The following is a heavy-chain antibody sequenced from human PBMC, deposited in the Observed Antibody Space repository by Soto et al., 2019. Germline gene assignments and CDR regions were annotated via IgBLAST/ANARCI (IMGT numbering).Heavy chain of an antibody. Sequence: EVQLLESGGGLVQPGGSLRLSCAASGFTFSNYAVTWVRQAPGKGLEWVSTIRGSGGSTCYADSVKGRFTISRDNSKNTLYLQMNSLRAEDTAVYYCAKDQGSSWYEIDYWGQGTLVTVSS. CDR3: AKDQGSSWYEIDY. CDR2: IRGSGGST. J-gene: IGHJ4*02. D-gene: IGHD6-13*01. V-gene: IGHV3-23*01. CDR1: GFTFSNYA.